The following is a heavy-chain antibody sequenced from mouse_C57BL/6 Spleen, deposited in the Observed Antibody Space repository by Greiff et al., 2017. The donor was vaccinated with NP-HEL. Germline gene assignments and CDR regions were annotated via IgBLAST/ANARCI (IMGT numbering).Heavy chain of an antibody. CDR3: ARSIYYDYGEGSSYYAMDY. CDR1: GYAFSSYW. D-gene: IGHD2-4*01. J-gene: IGHJ4*01. V-gene: IGHV1-80*01. Sequence: VQLQQSGAELVKPGASVKISCKASGYAFSSYWMNWVKQRPGKGLEWIGQIYPGDGDTNYNGKFKGKATLTADKSSSTAYMQLSSLTSEDSAVYFCARSIYYDYGEGSSYYAMDYWGQGTSVTVSS. CDR2: IYPGDGDT.